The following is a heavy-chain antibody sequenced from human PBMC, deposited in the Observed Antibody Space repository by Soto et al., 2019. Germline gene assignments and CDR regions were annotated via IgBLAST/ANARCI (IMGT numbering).Heavy chain of an antibody. V-gene: IGHV4-30-4*01. Sequence: QVQLQESGPGLVKPSQTLSLTSTVSGGSLSSGYYYWRWIRQPPGKGLEWIGYIPYSGYTSYNPSLQEQVTISVKTFKNQFTLKLSSGTAADTAVYYCARVCHDTHGATVTTEGADDFDIWGQGTMVTVSS. J-gene: IGHJ3*02. CDR2: IPYSGYT. CDR3: ARVCHDTHGATVTTEGADDFDI. D-gene: IGHD4-17*01. CDR1: GGSLSSGYYY.